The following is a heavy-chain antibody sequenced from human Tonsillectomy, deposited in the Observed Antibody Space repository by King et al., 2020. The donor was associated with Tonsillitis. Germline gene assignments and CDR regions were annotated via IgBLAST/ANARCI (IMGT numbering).Heavy chain of an antibody. Sequence: QLVQSGGGLVQPGGSLRLSCAASGFTFSTSWMSWVRQAPGKGLEWVANIKPDGSEKYYLDSVKGRFTISRDNAKKSLYLQMNSLRGEDTAVYYCGREGGVELWSWGQGTLVTVSS. J-gene: IGHJ4*02. D-gene: IGHD5-18*01. CDR1: GFTFSTSW. CDR2: IKPDGSEK. CDR3: GREGGVELWS. V-gene: IGHV3-7*01.